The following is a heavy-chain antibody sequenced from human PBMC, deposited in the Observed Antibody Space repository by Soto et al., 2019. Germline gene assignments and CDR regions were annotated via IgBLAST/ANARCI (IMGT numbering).Heavy chain of an antibody. D-gene: IGHD3-9*01. CDR1: GFPFDAYT. CDR2: ISLDGGIT. J-gene: IGHJ4*02. CDR3: PKYSYDILTGRKRYFDS. V-gene: IGHV3-43*01. Sequence: EVQLVESGGVVVQPGGSLRLSCAASGFPFDAYTMHWVRLGPGKGLEWVSLISLDGGITNYVDSVKCRFTISRDISITSLYLQIGSLISEESAFSYCPKYSYDILTGRKRYFDSGGQGTRVTVSS.